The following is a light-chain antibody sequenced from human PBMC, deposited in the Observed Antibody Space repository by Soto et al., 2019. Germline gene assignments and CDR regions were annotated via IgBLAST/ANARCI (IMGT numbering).Light chain of an antibody. V-gene: IGLV1-51*01. CDR3: GTWDNSLSAVV. J-gene: IGLJ2*01. CDR2: DNN. Sequence: QSVLTQPPSVSAAPGQRVTISCSGSSSNIGNNYVSWYQQLPGTAPTLLISDNNKRPSGIPDRFSGSKSGTSATLGITGLQTGDEADYYCGTWDNSLSAVVFGGGTKVTVL. CDR1: SSNIGNNY.